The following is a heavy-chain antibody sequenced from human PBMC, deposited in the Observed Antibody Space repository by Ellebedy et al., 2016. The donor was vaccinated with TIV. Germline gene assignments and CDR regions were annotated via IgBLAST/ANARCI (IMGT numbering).Heavy chain of an antibody. CDR3: ARLIGGTCQCAFDI. D-gene: IGHD2-15*01. J-gene: IGHJ3*02. Sequence: PGGSLRLSCAASGFTFSRHWMSWVRQGPGKGLEWVANINEDGGEKNYVDSVRGRFTISRDTAKNSLYLQINSLRAEDTAVYYCARLIGGTCQCAFDIWGQGTMVTVSS. CDR1: GFTFSRHW. V-gene: IGHV3-7*01. CDR2: INEDGGEK.